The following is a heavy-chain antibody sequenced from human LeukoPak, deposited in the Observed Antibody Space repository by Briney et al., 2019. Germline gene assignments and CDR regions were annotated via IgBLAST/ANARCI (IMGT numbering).Heavy chain of an antibody. D-gene: IGHD3-10*01. CDR3: ARIERDGSGKPPYYYYYMDV. CDR1: GGSISSYY. V-gene: IGHV4-59*01. Sequence: PSETLSLTCTVSGGSISSYYWNWIRQPPGKGLEWIGYISYSGYTNYNPSLQSRVTISLDRSKNQFSVKLTSLTAADTAVYYCARIERDGSGKPPYYYYYMDVWGKGTTVTVSS. CDR2: ISYSGYT. J-gene: IGHJ6*03.